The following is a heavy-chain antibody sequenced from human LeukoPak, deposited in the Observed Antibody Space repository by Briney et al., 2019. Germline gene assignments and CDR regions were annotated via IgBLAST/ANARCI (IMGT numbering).Heavy chain of an antibody. CDR2: IRFDGSEK. J-gene: IGHJ4*02. V-gene: IGHV3-30*02. CDR1: EFSFSDYG. Sequence: PGGSLRLSCAASEFSFSDYGMHWVRQAPGKGLEWVAFIRFDGSEKFYADYAKGRFTISRDNSKNTLYLQMNSLRAEDTAVYYCAKVAGYSYVGVYYFDYWGQGTLVTVSS. D-gene: IGHD5-18*01. CDR3: AKVAGYSYVGVYYFDY.